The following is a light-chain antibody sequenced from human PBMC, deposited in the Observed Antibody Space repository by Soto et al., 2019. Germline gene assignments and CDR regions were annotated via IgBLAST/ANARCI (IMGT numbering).Light chain of an antibody. CDR1: SSDVGGYNY. V-gene: IGLV2-14*01. CDR2: DVS. J-gene: IGLJ1*01. Sequence: QSVLTQPASVSGSPGQSITISCTGTSSDVGGYNYVSWYQQHPGKAPKLMIYDVSNRPSGLSNRFSGSKSGNTASLTISGLQADDEAEYYCSSYTSSSTLPYVFGTGTKVTVL. CDR3: SSYTSSSTLPYV.